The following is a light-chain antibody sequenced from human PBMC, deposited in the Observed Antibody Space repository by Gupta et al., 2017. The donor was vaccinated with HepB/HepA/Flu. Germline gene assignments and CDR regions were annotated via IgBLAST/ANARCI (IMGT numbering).Light chain of an antibody. V-gene: IGKV4-1*01. CDR3: QKDYSAPYT. CDR1: QSVLASSNNQNY. Sequence: DFVMTQSPDSLAVSLGERATINCKSSQSVLASSNNQNYLAWYPQKPGQPPKVLIYWASTREFGVPDRFSGSGSGTDFTLTISSLQAEDVAVYYCQKDYSAPYTFGQGTKLEIK. CDR2: WAS. J-gene: IGKJ2*01.